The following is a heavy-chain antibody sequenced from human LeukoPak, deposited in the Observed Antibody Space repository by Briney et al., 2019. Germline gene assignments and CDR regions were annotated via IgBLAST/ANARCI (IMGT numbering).Heavy chain of an antibody. CDR1: GGSISSSSYY. V-gene: IGHV4-39*07. J-gene: IGHJ5*02. CDR2: IYYSGST. Sequence: SETLSLTCTVSGGSISSSSYYWGWIRQPPGKGLEWIGSIYYSGSTYYNPSLKSRVTISVDTSKNQVSLKLSSVTAADTAVYYCARGTVGYCSGGSCQGWFDPWGQGTLVTVSS. D-gene: IGHD2-15*01. CDR3: ARGTVGYCSGGSCQGWFDP.